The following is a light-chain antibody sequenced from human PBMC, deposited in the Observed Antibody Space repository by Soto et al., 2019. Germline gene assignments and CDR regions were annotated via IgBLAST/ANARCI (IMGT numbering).Light chain of an antibody. CDR2: EVT. Sequence: QSALTQPASVSGSPGQSITISCTGTSSDVGGYNYVSWYQQHPGKVPKVMIYEVTKRPSGVSNRFSGSKSGNTASLTISGLQAEDEADYYCSSYTSGTTLVVFGGGIKLTVL. CDR3: SSYTSGTTLVV. V-gene: IGLV2-14*01. CDR1: SSDVGGYNY. J-gene: IGLJ2*01.